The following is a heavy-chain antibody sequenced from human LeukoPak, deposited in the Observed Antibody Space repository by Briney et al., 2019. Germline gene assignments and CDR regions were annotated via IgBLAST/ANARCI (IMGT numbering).Heavy chain of an antibody. CDR2: ISHSGTYI. V-gene: IGHV3-21*01. D-gene: IGHD6-19*01. J-gene: IGHJ5*02. CDR3: AREAVPGTGWFDA. CDR1: GFTLSSSE. Sequence: GGSLRLPCVVSGFTLSSSEMNWVRQAPGKGLDWVSSISHSGTYIYYADSVKGRFTPSRDTSKNSLFLQMNSLRAEDTAVYYCAREAVPGTGWFDAWGQVTLVTVSS.